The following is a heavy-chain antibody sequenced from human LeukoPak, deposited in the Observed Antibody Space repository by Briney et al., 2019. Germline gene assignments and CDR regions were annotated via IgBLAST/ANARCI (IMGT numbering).Heavy chain of an antibody. CDR3: ARGAYGSGGPRTLNENYYYYGMDV. D-gene: IGHD3-10*01. CDR2: ICTAGDT. Sequence: PGGALRLSCAASGVTFSNYEMHWVRHGPGKGVERGSAICTAGDTYYSDSVKGRFTISRENGKDSFYLQMSSLRAGDPAVYYCARGAYGSGGPRTLNENYYYYGMDVWGQGTTVTVSS. V-gene: IGHV3-13*01. J-gene: IGHJ6*02. CDR1: GVTFSNYE.